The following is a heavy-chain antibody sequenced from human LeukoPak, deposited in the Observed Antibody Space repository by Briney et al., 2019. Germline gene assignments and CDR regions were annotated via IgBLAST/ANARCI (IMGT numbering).Heavy chain of an antibody. D-gene: IGHD3-22*01. CDR1: GFTFSSYA. J-gene: IGHJ4*02. V-gene: IGHV3-30-3*01. CDR3: AREGVWYDSSGYYFTFTDY. CDR2: ISYDGSNK. Sequence: PGGSLRLSCAASGFTFSSYAMHWVRQAPGKGLEWVAVISYDGSNKYYADSVKGRFTISRDNSKNTLYLQMNSLRAEDTAVYYCAREGVWYDSSGYYFTFTDYWGQGTLVTVSS.